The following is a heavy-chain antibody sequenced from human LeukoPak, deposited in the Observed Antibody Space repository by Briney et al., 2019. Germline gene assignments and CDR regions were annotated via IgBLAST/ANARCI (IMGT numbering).Heavy chain of an antibody. D-gene: IGHD3-22*01. CDR3: AKALYYYDSSGFPA. CDR1: GFTFSNYG. J-gene: IGHJ5*02. V-gene: IGHV3-30*02. Sequence: GGSLRLSCAASGFTFSNYGMHWVRQAPGKGLVWVTFIRYDGTNEYYADSVKGRFTISRDNSKNTLYLQMNSLRTEDTAVYYCAKALYYYDSSGFPAWGQGTLVTVSS. CDR2: IRYDGTNE.